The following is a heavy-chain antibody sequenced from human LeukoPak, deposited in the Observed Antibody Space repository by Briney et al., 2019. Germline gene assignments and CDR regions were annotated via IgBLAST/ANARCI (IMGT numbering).Heavy chain of an antibody. CDR1: GGSISSSSYY. D-gene: IGHD5-12*01. V-gene: IGHV4-39*01. CDR3: ARRWYSDYDWGFDY. Sequence: SETLSLTGTVSGGSISSSSYYWGWIRQPPGKGLEWIGSVYYSGSTYYNPSLKSRVTISVDTSKNQFSLKLSSVTVTDTAVYYCARRWYSDYDWGFDYWGQGSLVTVSS. J-gene: IGHJ4*02. CDR2: VYYSGST.